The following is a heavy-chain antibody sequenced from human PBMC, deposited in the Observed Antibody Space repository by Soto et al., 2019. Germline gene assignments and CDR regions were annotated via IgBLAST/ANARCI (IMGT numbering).Heavy chain of an antibody. CDR3: ARQIYDSDTGPNFQYYFDS. Sequence: SCKGSGYSFAGYWITWVRQKPGKGLEWMGRIDPSDSQTYYSPSFRGHVTISVAKSITTVFLQWSSLRASDTAMYYCARQIYDSDTGPNFQYYFDSWGQGTPVTVSS. D-gene: IGHD3-22*01. V-gene: IGHV5-10-1*01. CDR2: IDPSDSQT. J-gene: IGHJ4*02. CDR1: GYSFAGYW.